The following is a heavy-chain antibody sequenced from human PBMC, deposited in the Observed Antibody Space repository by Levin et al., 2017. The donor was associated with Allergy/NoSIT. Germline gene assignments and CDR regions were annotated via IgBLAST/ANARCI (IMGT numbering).Heavy chain of an antibody. J-gene: IGHJ4*02. D-gene: IGHD4-17*01. Sequence: GESLKISCAASGFTFSSNGMHWVRQAPGKGLEWVAIIWYDGSNKYYADSVKGRFTISRDNSKNTLYLQMNSLRVEDTAVYYCAILTSGDYAGYWGQGTLVTVSS. V-gene: IGHV3-33*01. CDR1: GFTFSSNG. CDR2: IWYDGSNK. CDR3: AILTSGDYAGY.